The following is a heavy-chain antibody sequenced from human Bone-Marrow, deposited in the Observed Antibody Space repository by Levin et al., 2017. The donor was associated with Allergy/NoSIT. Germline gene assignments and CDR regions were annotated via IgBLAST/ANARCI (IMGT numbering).Heavy chain of an antibody. D-gene: IGHD3-10*01. CDR3: AREDAGVGAFDI. V-gene: IGHV4-30-2*01. CDR2: IDQRGDT. CDR1: GGSIPSSGYS. Sequence: SETLSLTCDVSGGSIPSSGYSWNWIRQPPGKGLEWIGNIDQRGDTYYNPSLKSRVTISPDRSQKPFSLPLMSVTAADTAVYYCAREDAGVGAFDIWGQGTMVTVSS. J-gene: IGHJ3*02.